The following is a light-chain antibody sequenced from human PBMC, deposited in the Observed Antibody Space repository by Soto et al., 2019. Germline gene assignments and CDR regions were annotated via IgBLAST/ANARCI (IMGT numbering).Light chain of an antibody. CDR2: LNSDGSH. CDR1: SGHSNYA. Sequence: QLVLTQSPSASASLGASVKLTCTLSSGHSNYAIAWHQQQPEKGPRYLMKLNSDGSHSKGDGIPDGFSGSSSGAERYLTISSLQSEDEADYYCQTWGTGIVVFGGGTKLTV. J-gene: IGLJ2*01. CDR3: QTWGTGIVV. V-gene: IGLV4-69*01.